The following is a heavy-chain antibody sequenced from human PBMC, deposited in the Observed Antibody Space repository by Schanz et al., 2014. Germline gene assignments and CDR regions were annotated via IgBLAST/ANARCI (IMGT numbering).Heavy chain of an antibody. V-gene: IGHV4-34*01. D-gene: IGHD2-2*01. CDR3: ARLYCSTPGCYVSPNGFAKDY. Sequence: QVQLQQWGAGLLKPSETLSLTCAVSGGSFSGYYWSWIRQPPDTGLEWIGEINQSGDTNYNPSLKSRVTISFDPSNTQFPLKLRSVTAADTAVYYCARLYCSTPGCYVSPNGFAKDYWGQGTLVTVSS. CDR1: GGSFSGYY. CDR2: INQSGDT. J-gene: IGHJ4*02.